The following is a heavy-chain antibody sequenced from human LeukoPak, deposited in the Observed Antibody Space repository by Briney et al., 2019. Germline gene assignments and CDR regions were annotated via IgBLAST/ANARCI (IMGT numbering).Heavy chain of an antibody. CDR2: IRSKANSYAT. D-gene: IGHD4-17*01. CDR3: TRHQYSAGDYVPTFDY. V-gene: IGHV3-73*01. Sequence: GGSLRLSCAASGFTFSGSAMHWVRQASGKGLEWVGRIRSKANSYATAYAASVKGRFTISRDDSKNTAYLQMNSLKNEDTAVYYCTRHQYSAGDYVPTFDYWGQGTLVTVSS. CDR1: GFTFSGSA. J-gene: IGHJ4*02.